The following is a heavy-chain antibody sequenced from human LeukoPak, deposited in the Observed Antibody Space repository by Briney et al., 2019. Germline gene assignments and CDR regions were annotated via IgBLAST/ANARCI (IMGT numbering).Heavy chain of an antibody. D-gene: IGHD3-16*01. V-gene: IGHV4-4*07. CDR1: GGSISSYY. J-gene: IGHJ4*02. CDR2: IYTSGST. CDR3: ARHYEGWPFDY. Sequence: PSETLSLTCTVSGGSISSYYWSWIRQPPGKGLGWIGRIYTSGSTNYNPSLKSRVTMSVDTSKNQFSLNLRSVTAADTAVYYRARHYEGWPFDYWGQGTLVTVSS.